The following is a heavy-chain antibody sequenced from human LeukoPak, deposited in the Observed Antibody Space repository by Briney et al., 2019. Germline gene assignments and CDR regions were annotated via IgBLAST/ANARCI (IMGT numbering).Heavy chain of an antibody. V-gene: IGHV1-18*01. CDR3: ARDLIVVVPAANRGGYFDY. J-gene: IGHJ4*02. Sequence: GASVKVSCKASGGTFSSYAISWVRQAPGQGLEWMGWISAYNGNTNYAQKLQGRVTMTTDTSTSTAYMELRSLRSDDTAVYYCARDLIVVVPAANRGGYFDYWGQGTLVTVSS. CDR2: ISAYNGNT. D-gene: IGHD2-2*01. CDR1: GGTFSSYA.